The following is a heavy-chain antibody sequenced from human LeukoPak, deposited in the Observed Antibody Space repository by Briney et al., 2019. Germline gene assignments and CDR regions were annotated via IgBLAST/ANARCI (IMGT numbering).Heavy chain of an antibody. J-gene: IGHJ4*02. Sequence: GGSLRLSCAASGFTSSSCSMNWVRQAPGKGLEWVSYISSSSSTIYYADSVKGRFTISRDNAKNSLYLQMNSLRAEDTAVYYCARDIIVGSDYWGQGTLVTVSS. D-gene: IGHD2-15*01. CDR3: ARDIIVGSDY. V-gene: IGHV3-48*01. CDR1: GFTSSSCS. CDR2: ISSSSSTI.